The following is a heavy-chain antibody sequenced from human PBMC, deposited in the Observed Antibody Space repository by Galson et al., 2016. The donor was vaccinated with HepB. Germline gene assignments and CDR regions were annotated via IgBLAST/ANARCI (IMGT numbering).Heavy chain of an antibody. J-gene: IGHJ4*02. CDR3: TRRKGKMYYFDY. V-gene: IGHV3-73*01. CDR2: IRSKANNYAT. Sequence: SLRLSCAASGFTLSDSAMHWVRQASGKGLEWVGRIRSKANNYATAYAASVKGRFTISRDDSKNTAYLQMNSLKTEDTAVYYCTRRKGKMYYFDYWGQGTLVTVSS. D-gene: IGHD3-16*01. CDR1: GFTLSDSA.